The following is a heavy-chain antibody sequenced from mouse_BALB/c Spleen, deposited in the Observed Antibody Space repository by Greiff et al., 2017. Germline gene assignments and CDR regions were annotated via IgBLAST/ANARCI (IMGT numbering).Heavy chain of an antibody. CDR1: GFSLTNSG. CDR2: IWGDGST. CDR3: AKPGDGEDFDY. J-gene: IGHJ2*01. Sequence: QVQLKESGPGLVAPSQSLSITCTVSGFSLTNSGVHWVRQSPGKGLEWLGVIWGDGSTNYNSAFKSRLSISKDNSKSQVFLKMNSLQTDDTARYYCAKPGDGEDFDYWGQGTTLTVSS. D-gene: IGHD1-1*01. V-gene: IGHV2-6-6*01.